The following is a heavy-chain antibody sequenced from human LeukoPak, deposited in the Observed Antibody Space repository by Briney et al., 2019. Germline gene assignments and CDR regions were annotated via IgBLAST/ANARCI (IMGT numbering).Heavy chain of an antibody. D-gene: IGHD3-10*01. CDR1: GDSISSYY. CDR3: ARMQETAYYYGSGSLDY. V-gene: IGHV4-4*07. J-gene: IGHJ4*02. CDR2: IQPSGST. Sequence: PSETLSLTCTVSGDSISSYYWSWIRQSAGKGLEWIGRIQPSGSTNYNPSLKSRVTMSVDTSKNQFSLKLSSVTAADTAVYYCARMQETAYYYGSGSLDYWGQGTLVTVSS.